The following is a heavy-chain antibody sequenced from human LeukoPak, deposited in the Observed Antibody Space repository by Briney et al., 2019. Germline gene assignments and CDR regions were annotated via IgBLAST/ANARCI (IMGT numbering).Heavy chain of an antibody. D-gene: IGHD6-25*01. CDR1: GGSFSGYY. CDR3: ARGGSIAAFYWFDP. V-gene: IGHV4-34*01. CDR2: INHSGST. J-gene: IGHJ5*02. Sequence: SETLSLTCAVYGGSFSGYYWSWIRQPPGKGLEWIGEINHSGSTNYNPSLKSRVTISVDTSKNQFSLKLSSVTAADTAVYCCARGGSIAAFYWFDPWGQGTLVTVSS.